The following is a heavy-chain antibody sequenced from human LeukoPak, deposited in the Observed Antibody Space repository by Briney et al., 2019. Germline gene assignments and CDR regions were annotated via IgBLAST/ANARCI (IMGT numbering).Heavy chain of an antibody. J-gene: IGHJ4*02. Sequence: PGGSIRRSCAASGFTFSNAWMSWVRQSPGKGLEWVGRIKSKTDGGTTDYAAPVKGRFTISRDDSKNTLYLQMNSLKTEDTAVYYCTTEWIAAHFDYWGQGTLVTVS. CDR3: TTEWIAAHFDY. V-gene: IGHV3-15*01. CDR1: GFTFSNAW. D-gene: IGHD6-6*01. CDR2: IKSKTDGGTT.